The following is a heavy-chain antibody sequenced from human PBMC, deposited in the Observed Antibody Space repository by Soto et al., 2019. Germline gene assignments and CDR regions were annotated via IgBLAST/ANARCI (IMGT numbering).Heavy chain of an antibody. D-gene: IGHD3-10*01. CDR3: ARYGSGTYYPTPFDS. CDR2: IFYSGST. V-gene: IGHV4-31*03. CDR1: GGSISSAGYN. Sequence: QVQLQESGPGLLKPSQTLSLTCTVSGGSISSAGYNWSWIRQHPGKGLEWIGYIFYSGSTYYNPSCKCRVTIPVDTSNNPFSLKLSSVTAADTAVYYCARYGSGTYYPTPFDSWGQGTLVTVSS. J-gene: IGHJ4*02.